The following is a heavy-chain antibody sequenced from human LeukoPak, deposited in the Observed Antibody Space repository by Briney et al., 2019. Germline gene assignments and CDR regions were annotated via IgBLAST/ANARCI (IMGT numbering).Heavy chain of an antibody. V-gene: IGHV3-9*01. J-gene: IGHJ4*02. CDR1: GFTFDDYA. Sequence: GRSLRLSCAASGFTFDDYAMHWVRQAPGKGLEWVSGISWNSGSMVYADSVKARFSISRDNAKNSLYLQMNSLRAEDTALYYCAKDLDSSAWNGFDYWGQGTLVTVSS. CDR3: AKDLDSSAWNGFDY. CDR2: ISWNSGSM. D-gene: IGHD6-19*01.